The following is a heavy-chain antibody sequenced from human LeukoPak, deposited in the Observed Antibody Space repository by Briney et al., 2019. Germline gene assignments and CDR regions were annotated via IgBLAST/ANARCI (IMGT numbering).Heavy chain of an antibody. CDR3: AREKQADDAFDI. Sequence: GGSLRLSCAASGFTFSSYWMHWVRQAPGKGLVWVSRINSDGSSTSYADSVKGRFTISRDNAKNTLYLQMNSLRAEDTALYYCAREKQADDAFDIWGQGTMVTVSS. J-gene: IGHJ3*02. D-gene: IGHD1-1*01. V-gene: IGHV3-74*01. CDR1: GFTFSSYW. CDR2: INSDGSST.